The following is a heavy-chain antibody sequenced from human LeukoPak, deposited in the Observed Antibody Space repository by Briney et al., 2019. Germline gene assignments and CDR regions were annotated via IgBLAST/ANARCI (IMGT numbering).Heavy chain of an antibody. Sequence: SETLSLTCTVSGGSISSYYWSWIRQPPGKGLEWIGYIYYSGTTKYNPSLKSRVTISVDTSKNQFSLKLSSVTAADTAVYYCARGPGSAWYYYYGMDVWGQGTTVTVSS. V-gene: IGHV4-59*01. D-gene: IGHD6-19*01. CDR2: IYYSGTT. CDR3: ARGPGSAWYYYYGMDV. CDR1: GGSISSYY. J-gene: IGHJ6*02.